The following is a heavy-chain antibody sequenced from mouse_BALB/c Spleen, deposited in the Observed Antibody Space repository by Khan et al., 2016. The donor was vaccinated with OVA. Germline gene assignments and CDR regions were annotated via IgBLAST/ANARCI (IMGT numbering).Heavy chain of an antibody. CDR2: INTYTGEP. Sequence: QIQLVQSGPELKKPGETVKISCKASGYTFTSYGMNWVKQAPGKGLKWMGWINTYTGEPTYADDFKGRFAFSLETSASTAYLQINNLNNEDTAAYFWERKNYSWDRYFDVGGAGTTVTVSS. V-gene: IGHV9-3-1*01. CDR1: GYTFTSYG. CDR3: ERKNYSWDRYFDV. J-gene: IGHJ1*01. D-gene: IGHD2-12*01.